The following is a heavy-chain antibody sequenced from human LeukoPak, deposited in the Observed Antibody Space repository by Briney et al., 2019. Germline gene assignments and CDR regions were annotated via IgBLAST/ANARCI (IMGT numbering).Heavy chain of an antibody. Sequence: SVKVSCKASGGTFSSYAISWVRQAPGQGLEWMGGIIPIFGTANYAQKFQVRVTITTDESTSTAYMELSSLRSEDTAVYYCAREYEMVAATINWFDPWGQGTLVTVSS. D-gene: IGHD2-15*01. CDR2: IIPIFGTA. CDR1: GGTFSSYA. CDR3: AREYEMVAATINWFDP. V-gene: IGHV1-69*05. J-gene: IGHJ5*02.